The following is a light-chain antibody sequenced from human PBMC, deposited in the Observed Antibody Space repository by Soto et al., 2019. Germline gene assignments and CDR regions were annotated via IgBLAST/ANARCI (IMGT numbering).Light chain of an antibody. Sequence: DIQMTQSPSTLSGSVGDRVTITCRASQTISSWLAWYQQKPGKAPKLLIYKASTLKSGVPSRFSGSGSGTVINLPISSLKPYDFATYDCQHYNSYSEAFGQGNKVDLK. V-gene: IGKV1-5*03. CDR2: KAS. CDR3: QHYNSYSEA. CDR1: QTISSW. J-gene: IGKJ1*01.